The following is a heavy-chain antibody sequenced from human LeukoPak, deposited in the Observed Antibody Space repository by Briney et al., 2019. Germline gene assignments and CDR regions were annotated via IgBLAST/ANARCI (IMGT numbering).Heavy chain of an antibody. Sequence: SETLSLTCAVYGGSFSGYYWSWIRQPPGKGLEWIGEINHSGSTNYNPSLKSRVTISVDTYKNQFSLKLSSVTAADTAVYYCARSSSWHPIDYWGQGTLVTVSS. J-gene: IGHJ4*02. CDR1: GGSFSGYY. D-gene: IGHD6-13*01. CDR2: INHSGST. CDR3: ARSSSWHPIDY. V-gene: IGHV4-34*01.